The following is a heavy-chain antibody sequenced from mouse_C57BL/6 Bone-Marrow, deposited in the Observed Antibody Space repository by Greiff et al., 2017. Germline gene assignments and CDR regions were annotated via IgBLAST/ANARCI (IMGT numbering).Heavy chain of an antibody. D-gene: IGHD1-1*01. CDR2: IYPGGGYT. CDR3: ARGDGSRRRTWFAY. CDR1: GYTFTNYW. Sequence: VQLQQSGAELVRPGTSVKMSCKASGYTFTNYWIGWAKQRPGHGLEWIGDIYPGGGYTNYNEKFKGKATLTADKSSSTAYMQFSSLTSEDSAIYYCARGDGSRRRTWFAYWGQGTLVTVSA. J-gene: IGHJ3*01. V-gene: IGHV1-63*01.